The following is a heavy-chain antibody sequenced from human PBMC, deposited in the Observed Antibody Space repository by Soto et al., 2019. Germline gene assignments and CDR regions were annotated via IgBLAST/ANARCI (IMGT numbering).Heavy chain of an antibody. D-gene: IGHD6-13*01. CDR2: ISGSGGST. J-gene: IGHJ4*02. Sequence: PGGSLRLSCAASGFTFSSYAMSWVRQAPGKGLEWVSAISGSGGSTYYADSVKGRFTISRDNFKNTLYLQMNSLRAEDTAVYYCAKGGSSSWYRDYFDYWGQGTLVTVSS. V-gene: IGHV3-23*01. CDR3: AKGGSSSWYRDYFDY. CDR1: GFTFSSYA.